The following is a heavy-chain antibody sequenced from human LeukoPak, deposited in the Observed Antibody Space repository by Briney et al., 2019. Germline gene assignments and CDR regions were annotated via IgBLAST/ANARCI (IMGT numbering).Heavy chain of an antibody. Sequence: QAGGSLRLSCAASGFTFSSYAMHWVRQAPDKGLEWVAVISYDGSNKYYADSVKGRFTISRDNSKNTLYLQMNSLRAEDTAVYYCARDPGAXYGAYYXDYWGQGTLVT. D-gene: IGHD4-17*01. J-gene: IGHJ4*02. CDR2: ISYDGSNK. CDR1: GFTFSSYA. CDR3: ARDPGAXYGAYYXDY. V-gene: IGHV3-30-3*01.